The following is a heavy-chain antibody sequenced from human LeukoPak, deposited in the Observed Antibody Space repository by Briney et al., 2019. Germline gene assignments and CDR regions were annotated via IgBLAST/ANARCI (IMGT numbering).Heavy chain of an antibody. CDR1: GFTLTHAW. V-gene: IGHV3-15*01. Sequence: GGSLRLSCAASGFTLTHAWMTWVRQTPGKGLEWVGRIKSEADGGTVDYAAPVKGRFIISRDNSKNILSLQMNSLRAEDMAVYYCARDRDDSYAFDLWGQGTMVTVSS. D-gene: IGHD3-22*01. CDR2: IKSEADGGTV. J-gene: IGHJ3*01. CDR3: ARDRDDSYAFDL.